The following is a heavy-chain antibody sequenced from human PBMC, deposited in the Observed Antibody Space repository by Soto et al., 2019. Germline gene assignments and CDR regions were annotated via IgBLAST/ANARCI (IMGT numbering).Heavy chain of an antibody. CDR1: GFTFSSFG. D-gene: IGHD6-6*01. CDR3: AKDCIAACHYGMDV. Sequence: PGGSLRLSSAASGFTFSSFGMHWVRQAPGKGLEWVAVISYDGSNKYYADSVKGRFTISRDNSKNALYLQMNSLRAEDTAVYYCAKDCIAACHYGMDVWGQGTTVTVSS. J-gene: IGHJ6*02. V-gene: IGHV3-30*18. CDR2: ISYDGSNK.